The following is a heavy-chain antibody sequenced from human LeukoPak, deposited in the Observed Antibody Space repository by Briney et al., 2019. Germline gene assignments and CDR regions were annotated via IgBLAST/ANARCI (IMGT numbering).Heavy chain of an antibody. J-gene: IGHJ3*02. V-gene: IGHV3-23*01. Sequence: SGGSLRLSCAGSGFTFKFYAMNWVRQAPGKGLEWVSGITGDASVTYDADSVKGRFNISRDNSKNTLYLQLNSLRVEDTAVYYCAKAYSSSLYGDAFHIWSQGTKVTVSP. D-gene: IGHD6-13*01. CDR1: GFTFKFYA. CDR3: AKAYSSSLYGDAFHI. CDR2: ITGDASVT.